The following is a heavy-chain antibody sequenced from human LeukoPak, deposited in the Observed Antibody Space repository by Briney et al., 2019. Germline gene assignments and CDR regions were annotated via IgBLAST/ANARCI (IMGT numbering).Heavy chain of an antibody. Sequence: GASVKDSCKASGYTFTAYYMHWVRQAPGQGLEWMGRINPNSGDTIYAQNFQGRDTVTRDTSISTAYMELSRLRSDDTAVYYCAFWGGGNQGHWGPGTLVTVSS. CDR1: GYTFTAYY. V-gene: IGHV1-2*06. D-gene: IGHD4-23*01. CDR2: INPNSGDT. J-gene: IGHJ4*02. CDR3: AFWGGGNQGH.